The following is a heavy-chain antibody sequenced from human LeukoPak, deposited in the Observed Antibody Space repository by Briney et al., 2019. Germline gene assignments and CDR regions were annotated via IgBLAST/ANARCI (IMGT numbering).Heavy chain of an antibody. CDR1: GGTFSSYA. D-gene: IGHD4-17*01. Sequence: ASVKVSCKASGGTFSSYAISWVRQAPGQGLEWMGWISAYNDNTNYAQRFQDRLTMTTDTSTSTAYMELRSLRFDDTAVYYCARDQHGDYWGEGHFDSWGQGTLVTVSS. CDR2: ISAYNDNT. J-gene: IGHJ4*02. CDR3: ARDQHGDYWGEGHFDS. V-gene: IGHV1-18*01.